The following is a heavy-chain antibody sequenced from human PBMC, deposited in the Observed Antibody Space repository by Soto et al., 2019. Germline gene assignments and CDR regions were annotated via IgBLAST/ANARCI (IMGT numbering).Heavy chain of an antibody. V-gene: IGHV4-39*01. Sequence: SETLSLTCTVSGGSISGSSYYWGWIRQPPGKGLEWIGNIYYSGSTYYNPSLKGRVTISVDTSKNQFSLKLSSVTAADTAVYYCAGGIAARPLGYWGQGTLVTVSS. CDR2: IYYSGST. CDR1: GGSISGSSYY. J-gene: IGHJ4*02. CDR3: AGGIAARPLGY. D-gene: IGHD6-6*01.